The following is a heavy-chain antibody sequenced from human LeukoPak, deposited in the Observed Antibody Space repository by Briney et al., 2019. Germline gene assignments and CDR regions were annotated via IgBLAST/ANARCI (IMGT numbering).Heavy chain of an antibody. CDR2: ISTTSTYI. CDR3: ARDALDSSSNDY. D-gene: IGHD6-6*01. CDR1: GFTFSSYT. Sequence: PGGSLRLSCAASGFTFSSYTMNWVRQAPGKGLEWVSSISTTSTYIYYADSVKGRFTISRDNAKNLLYLQMDSLRVDDTAVYFCARDALDSSSNDYWGQGTLVTVSS. J-gene: IGHJ4*02. V-gene: IGHV3-21*01.